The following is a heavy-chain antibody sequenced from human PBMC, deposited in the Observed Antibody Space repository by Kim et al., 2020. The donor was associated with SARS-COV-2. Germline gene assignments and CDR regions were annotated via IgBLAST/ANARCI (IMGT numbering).Heavy chain of an antibody. Sequence: ASVKVSCKVSGYTLTELSMHWVRQAPGKGLEWMGGFDPEDGETIYAQKFQGRVTMTEDTSTDTAYMELSSLRSEDTAVYYCATGGITVTTTYNWFDPWGQGTLVTVSS. CDR1: GYTLTELS. V-gene: IGHV1-24*01. J-gene: IGHJ5*02. D-gene: IGHD4-17*01. CDR3: ATGGITVTTTYNWFDP. CDR2: FDPEDGET.